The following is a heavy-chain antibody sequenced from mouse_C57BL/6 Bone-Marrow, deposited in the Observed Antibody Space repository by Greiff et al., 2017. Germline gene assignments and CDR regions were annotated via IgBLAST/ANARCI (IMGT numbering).Heavy chain of an antibody. CDR3: AREGYGYYYFDY. D-gene: IGHD2-2*01. CDR1: GYSFTGYY. V-gene: IGHV1-42*01. Sequence: DVQLQQPGTELVKPGASVKISCKASGYSFTGYYMNWVKQSPEKSLEWIGEINPSTGGTTYNQKFKAKATLTVDKSSSTAYMQLKSLTSEDSAVYYCAREGYGYYYFDYWGQGTTLTVSS. J-gene: IGHJ2*01. CDR2: INPSTGGT.